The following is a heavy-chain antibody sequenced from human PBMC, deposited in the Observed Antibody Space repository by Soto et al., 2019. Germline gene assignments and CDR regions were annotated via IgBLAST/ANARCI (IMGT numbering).Heavy chain of an antibody. V-gene: IGHV3-30*14. CDR2: ISYDGSNK. J-gene: IGHJ4*02. Sequence: QVQLVESGGGVVQPGRSLRLSCAASGFTFSSYAMHWVRQAPGKGLEWVAVISYDGSNKYYADSVKSRFTICRDSSKNTLYLQMNSLRAEDTAVYYWARGIVVVTAHVDYWGQGTLVTVSS. D-gene: IGHD2-21*02. CDR3: ARGIVVVTAHVDY. CDR1: GFTFSSYA.